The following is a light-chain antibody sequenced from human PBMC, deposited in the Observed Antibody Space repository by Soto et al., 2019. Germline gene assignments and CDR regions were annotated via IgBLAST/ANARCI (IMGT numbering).Light chain of an antibody. J-gene: IGLJ1*01. Sequence: QSALTQPASVSGAPGQSITISCTGTSSDIGGGTLVPWYQQLPGKAPKLLIYEASKRPSGVSNRFSGSKSGNTASLTISGLQAEDEADYYCCSYASSISFVFGTGTKLTVL. CDR2: EAS. V-gene: IGLV2-23*02. CDR1: SSDIGGGTL. CDR3: CSYASSISFV.